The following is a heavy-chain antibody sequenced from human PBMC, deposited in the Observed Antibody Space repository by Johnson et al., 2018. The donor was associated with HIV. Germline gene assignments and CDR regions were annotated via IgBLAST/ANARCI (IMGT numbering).Heavy chain of an antibody. CDR1: GFTFSSYA. CDR3: TTDDAFDI. CDR2: IKSKTDGGTT. V-gene: IGHV3-15*01. J-gene: IGHJ3*02. Sequence: MLLVESGGGLVQPGGSLRLSCAASGFTFSSYAMSWVRQAPGKGLEWVGRIKSKTDGGTTDYAAPVKGRFTISRDDSKNTLYLQMNGLKTEDAAVCYCTTDDAFDIWGQGKRVSGSS.